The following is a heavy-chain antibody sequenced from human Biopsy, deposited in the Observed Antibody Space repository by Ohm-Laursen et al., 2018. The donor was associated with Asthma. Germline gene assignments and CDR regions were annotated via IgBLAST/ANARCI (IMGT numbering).Heavy chain of an antibody. CDR1: GFTVSRDH. V-gene: IGHV3-53*01. D-gene: IGHD6-19*01. CDR2: IYSGGTS. J-gene: IGHJ4*02. Sequence: GSLRLSCTASGFTVSRDHMFWVRQAPRKGLEWVSVIYSGGTSHTADSVRGRFTISRDFSKNTLHLQMHSLRVEDTAVYYCARGDSSGWSHYYFDYWGQGTLVTVSS. CDR3: ARGDSSGWSHYYFDY.